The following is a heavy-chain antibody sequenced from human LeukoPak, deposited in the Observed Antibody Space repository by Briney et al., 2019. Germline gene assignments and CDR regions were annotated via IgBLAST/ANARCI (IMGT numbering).Heavy chain of an antibody. V-gene: IGHV3-30-3*01. Sequence: PGRSLRLSCAASGFTFTNYAMHWVRQAPGKGLEWVAVISFDGTNKYYANSVQGRFTISRDNSKNTLYLQVNSLRAEDTALYYCVRDMYDNGWSSFDYWGQGTLVTVSS. J-gene: IGHJ4*02. CDR3: VRDMYDNGWSSFDY. CDR1: GFTFTNYA. D-gene: IGHD3-10*01. CDR2: ISFDGTNK.